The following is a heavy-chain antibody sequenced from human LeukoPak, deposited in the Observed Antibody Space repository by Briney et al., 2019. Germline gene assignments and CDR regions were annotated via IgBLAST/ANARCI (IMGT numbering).Heavy chain of an antibody. Sequence: SETLSLTCGVSGGPIDITNYWSWVRQAPGKGLEWIGEISHAGTRNYNPFLSSRVAMSLDRTNNQFSLCLTSITAADTDVYYCTRENRPFCPFAYWGQGVLVTVSS. J-gene: IGHJ4*02. CDR2: ISHAGTR. CDR3: TRENRPFCPFAY. CDR1: GGPIDITNY. V-gene: IGHV4-4*02. D-gene: IGHD2/OR15-2a*01.